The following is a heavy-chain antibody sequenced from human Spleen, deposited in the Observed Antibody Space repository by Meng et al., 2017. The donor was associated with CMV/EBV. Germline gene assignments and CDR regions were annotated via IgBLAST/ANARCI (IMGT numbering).Heavy chain of an antibody. V-gene: IGHV3-21*04. D-gene: IGHD3-10*01. CDR1: GFTFDDYA. CDR2: SVTRSNYI. Sequence: GESLKISCAASGFTFDDYAMHWVRQAPGKGLEWVSSSVTRSNYIYYADSVKGRFTISRDNGKNSLYLQMDSLRAEDTAVYFCARDWRGAFDVWGQGTLVTVSS. CDR3: ARDWRGAFDV. J-gene: IGHJ3*01.